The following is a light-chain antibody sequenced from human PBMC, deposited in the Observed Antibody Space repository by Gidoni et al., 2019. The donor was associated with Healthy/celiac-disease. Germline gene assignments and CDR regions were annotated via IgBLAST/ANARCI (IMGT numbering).Light chain of an antibody. V-gene: IGKV3-11*01. Sequence: IVLTQSPATLSLSPGERATLSCRASQSVSSYLAWYQQKPGQAPRLLIYDASNRATGIPARFSGSGSGTDSTLTISSLEAEDFAVYYCQQRSNWPPRYTFGQGTKLEIK. CDR2: DAS. J-gene: IGKJ2*01. CDR3: QQRSNWPPRYT. CDR1: QSVSSY.